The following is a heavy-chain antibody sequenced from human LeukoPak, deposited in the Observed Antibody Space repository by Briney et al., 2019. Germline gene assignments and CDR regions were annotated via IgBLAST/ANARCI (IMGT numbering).Heavy chain of an antibody. Sequence: PGGSLRLSCAASGFTFSSYEMNWVRQAPGKGLEWVSYISSSGSTIYYADSVKGRFTISRDNAKNSLYLQMNSLRAEDAAVYYCARGKSVGPDYWGQGTLVTVSS. CDR2: ISSSGSTI. CDR3: ARGKSVGPDY. J-gene: IGHJ4*02. D-gene: IGHD2-15*01. V-gene: IGHV3-48*03. CDR1: GFTFSSYE.